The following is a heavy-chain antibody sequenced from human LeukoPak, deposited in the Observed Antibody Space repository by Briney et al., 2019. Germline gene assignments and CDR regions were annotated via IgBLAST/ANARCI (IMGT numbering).Heavy chain of an antibody. CDR1: GGSISSGSYY. CDR3: ARVTWKGWFDP. Sequence: SETLSLTCTVSGGSISSGSYYWSWIRQPAGKGLEWIGRIYTSGSTNYNPSLKSRVTISVDTSKNQFSLKLSSVTAADTAVYYCARVTWKGWFDPWGQGTLVTVSS. V-gene: IGHV4-61*02. J-gene: IGHJ5*02. CDR2: IYTSGST. D-gene: IGHD1-1*01.